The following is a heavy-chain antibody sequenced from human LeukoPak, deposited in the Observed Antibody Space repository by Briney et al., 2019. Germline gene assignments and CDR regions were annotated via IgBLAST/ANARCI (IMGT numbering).Heavy chain of an antibody. CDR3: AKDKKGDDY. D-gene: IGHD1-26*01. J-gene: IGHJ4*02. CDR1: GFTFNNYG. CDR2: IRYDGSDK. V-gene: IGHV3-30*02. Sequence: GGSLRLXCAASGFTFNNYGIHWVRQAPGKGLEWVAFIRYDGSDKYYADSVKGRFTISRDSSKNTLSLQMNSLRAEDTAVYYCAKDKKGDDYWGQGTLVTVSS.